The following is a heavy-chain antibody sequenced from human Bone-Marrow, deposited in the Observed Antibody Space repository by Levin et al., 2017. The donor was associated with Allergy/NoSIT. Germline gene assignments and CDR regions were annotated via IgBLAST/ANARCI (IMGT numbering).Heavy chain of an antibody. V-gene: IGHV2-70*04. D-gene: IGHD2-8*02. CDR3: ARTYCTGGAGCSGLSWHFDL. CDR1: GFSLSTNGMR. J-gene: IGHJ2*01. Sequence: SGPTLVKPTQTLTLTCTFSGFSLSTNGMRVSWIRQPPGKALEWLARIDLDAEEFYSASLKTRPTIPKDTSKNQVVLTMTNMDPVDTATYYWARTYCTGGAGCSGLSWHFDLWGRGTLVTVSS. CDR2: IDLDAEE.